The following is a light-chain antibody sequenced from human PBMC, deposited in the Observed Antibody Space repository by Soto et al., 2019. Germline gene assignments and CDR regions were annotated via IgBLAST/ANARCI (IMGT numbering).Light chain of an antibody. V-gene: IGLV2-14*01. Sequence: QSVLTQPASVSGSPGQSITISCTGTSRDVGGYNYVSWYQQHPGKAPKVMIYEVSYRPSGVSNRFSGSKSGNTASLTISGLQAEDEGDYYCSSYTSSTTVVVFGGGTKLTVL. CDR3: SSYTSSTTVVV. J-gene: IGLJ2*01. CDR2: EVS. CDR1: SRDVGGYNY.